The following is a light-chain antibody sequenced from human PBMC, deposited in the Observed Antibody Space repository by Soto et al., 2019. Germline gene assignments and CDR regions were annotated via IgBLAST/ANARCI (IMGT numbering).Light chain of an antibody. V-gene: IGLV2-14*01. CDR1: ITDVGGYNY. CDR3: GSYTSANSPFV. J-gene: IGLJ7*01. CDR2: EVS. Sequence: QSALTQPSSVSGSPGQSVTISCTGTITDVGGYNYVSWYQHHPDKAPKLVIYEVSNRPSGVSDRFSGSKSGNTASLTISGLQAEDESDYYCGSYTSANSPFVFGTGTQLTVL.